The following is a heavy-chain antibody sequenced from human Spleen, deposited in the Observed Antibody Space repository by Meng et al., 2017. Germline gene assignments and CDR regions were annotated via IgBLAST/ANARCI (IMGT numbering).Heavy chain of an antibody. D-gene: IGHD6-19*01. V-gene: IGHV3-7*01. CDR2: INQEGTEK. J-gene: IGHJ4*02. Sequence: GGSLRLSCAASGFTVSSKEMSWVRQAPGKGLEWVATINQEGTEKYYVDSGKGRFTISRDNAKTSLYLPMSSLRAENTAVYYCAGEYSSGWYGAKEFDYWGQGTLVTVSS. CDR1: GFTVSSKE. CDR3: AGEYSSGWYGAKEFDY.